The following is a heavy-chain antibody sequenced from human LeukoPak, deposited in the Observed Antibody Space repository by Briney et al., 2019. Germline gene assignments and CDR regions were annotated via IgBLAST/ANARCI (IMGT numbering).Heavy chain of an antibody. CDR2: FISILGTA. CDR3: AGIPVFGVVLHQEPV. D-gene: IGHD3-3*01. Sequence: GASVKVSCKASGGTFSDYALNWVRQAPGQGLEWMGVFISILGTANSTQKFQDRVTITADISTNTVYMELSSLRSEDTAVYFCAGIPVFGVVLHQEPVWGKGTTVTVSS. V-gene: IGHV1-69*10. CDR1: GGTFSDYA. J-gene: IGHJ6*03.